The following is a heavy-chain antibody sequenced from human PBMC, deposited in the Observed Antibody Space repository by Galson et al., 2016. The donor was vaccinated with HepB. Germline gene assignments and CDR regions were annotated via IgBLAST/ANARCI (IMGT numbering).Heavy chain of an antibody. CDR2: ISSSSSTI. V-gene: IGHV3-48*01. CDR1: GFTFSNYN. J-gene: IGHJ4*02. CDR3: ARRHGSATGPSFDY. Sequence: SLRLSCAASGFTFSNYNMNWVRQAPGKGLEWVSYISSSSSTIYYADSVKGRFTVSRDNAMNSLYLQMNSLRAEDTAVYYCARRHGSATGPSFDYWGQGTLVTVSS. D-gene: IGHD1-26*01.